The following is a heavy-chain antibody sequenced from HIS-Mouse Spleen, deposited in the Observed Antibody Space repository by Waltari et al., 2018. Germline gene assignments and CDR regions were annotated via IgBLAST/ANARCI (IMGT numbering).Heavy chain of an antibody. J-gene: IGHJ6*02. CDR3: ASEGLPAAPLYYYYGMDV. CDR2: IYSGGSK. Sequence: EVQLVESGGGLIQPGGSLRLSCAASGFTVSSNYMSWVRQAPGKGLEWVSGIYSGGSKYYADSVEGRFTISRDNSKNALYLQINSLRAEDTAVYYCASEGLPAAPLYYYYGMDVWGQGTTVTVSS. V-gene: IGHV3-53*01. D-gene: IGHD2-2*01. CDR1: GFTVSSNY.